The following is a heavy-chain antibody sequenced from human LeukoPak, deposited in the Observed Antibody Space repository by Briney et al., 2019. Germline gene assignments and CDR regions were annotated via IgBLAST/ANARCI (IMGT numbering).Heavy chain of an antibody. CDR3: ARDRSPGNFDY. V-gene: IGHV3-21*01. D-gene: IGHD3-10*01. Sequence: PGGSLRLSCAASGFTFSSYNVNWVRQAPGQGLEWVSSITSGSSYIYYADSVKGRFTISRDNAKNSLYLQMNSLRAEDTAVYYCARDRSPGNFDYWGQGTLVTVSS. J-gene: IGHJ4*02. CDR1: GFTFSSYN. CDR2: ITSGSSYI.